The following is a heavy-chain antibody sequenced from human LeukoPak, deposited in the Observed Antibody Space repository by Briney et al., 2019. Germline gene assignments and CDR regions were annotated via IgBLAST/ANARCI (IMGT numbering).Heavy chain of an antibody. V-gene: IGHV3-23*01. CDR2: ISGSGGST. CDR3: AKTSNYGSGSYRIGYYFDY. J-gene: IGHJ4*02. CDR1: GFTFSSYA. D-gene: IGHD3-10*01. Sequence: PGGSLRLSCAASGFTFSSYAISWVRQAPGKGLEWVSAISGSGGSTYYADSVKGRFTISRDNSKNTLYLQMNSLRAEVTAVYYCAKTSNYGSGSYRIGYYFDYWGQGTLVTVSS.